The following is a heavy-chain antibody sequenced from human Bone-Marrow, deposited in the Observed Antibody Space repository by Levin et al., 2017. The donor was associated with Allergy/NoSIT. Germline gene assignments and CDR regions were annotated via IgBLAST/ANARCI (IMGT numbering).Heavy chain of an antibody. J-gene: IGHJ6*02. CDR3: ARDRGLMVHYYYGMDV. Sequence: PGGSLRLSCEASGFSFSSYWMNWVRQAPGKGLEWVANIKQDGSEQHYVDSVKGRFTISRDNAKNSVYLQMNSLRAEDTSVYYCARDRGLMVHYYYGMDVWGQGTTVTVS. CDR1: GFSFSSYW. V-gene: IGHV3-7*01. CDR2: IKQDGSEQ. D-gene: IGHD2-8*01.